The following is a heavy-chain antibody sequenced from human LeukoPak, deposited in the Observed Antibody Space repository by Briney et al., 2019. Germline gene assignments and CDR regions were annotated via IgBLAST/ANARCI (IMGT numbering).Heavy chain of an antibody. J-gene: IGHJ3*02. Sequence: SETLSLTCTVSGGSIISSNHYWGWTRQPPGKGLEWFGSISYSGGTAYNPSLRSRVTISVDTSKNQFSLKVNSVTAADTAVYYCAREVEYYDSSGYRPHAFDIWGQGTLVTVSS. D-gene: IGHD3-22*01. CDR2: ISYSGGT. V-gene: IGHV4-39*02. CDR1: GGSIISSNHY. CDR3: AREVEYYDSSGYRPHAFDI.